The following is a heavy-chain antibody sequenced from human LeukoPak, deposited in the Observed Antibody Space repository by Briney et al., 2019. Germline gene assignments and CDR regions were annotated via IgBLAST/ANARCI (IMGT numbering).Heavy chain of an antibody. CDR3: ARRAGGYSHPYDY. Sequence: GGSLRLSCAASGFTFSSYSMNWVRQAPGKGLEWVSYISSSSSTIYYADSVKGRFTISRDNAKNSLYLQMNSLRAEDTAVYYCARRAGGYSHPYDYWGQGTLVTVSS. CDR1: GFTFSSYS. CDR2: ISSSSSTI. D-gene: IGHD4-23*01. V-gene: IGHV3-48*01. J-gene: IGHJ4*02.